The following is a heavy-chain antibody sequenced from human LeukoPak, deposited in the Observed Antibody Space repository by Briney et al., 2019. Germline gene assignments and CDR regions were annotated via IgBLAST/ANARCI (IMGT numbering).Heavy chain of an antibody. CDR1: GFTFSNYA. Sequence: PGGSLRLSCLASGFTFSNYAMSWVPQAPGKGREWFSFIYRGGAPYYADSVKDRFTISRDISKNTLFLQMNSLRAEDTAVYFCARDGPDSLYFDYWGQGTLVTASP. CDR3: ARDGPDSLYFDY. J-gene: IGHJ4*02. V-gene: IGHV3-66*01. CDR2: IYRGGAP. D-gene: IGHD2-2*01.